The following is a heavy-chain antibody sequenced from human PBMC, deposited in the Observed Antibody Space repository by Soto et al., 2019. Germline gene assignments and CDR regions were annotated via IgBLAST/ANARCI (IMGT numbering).Heavy chain of an antibody. V-gene: IGHV5-51*01. CDR1: GYSFTSYW. CDR3: ARGYGDYDYYYYGMDV. CDR2: IYPGDSDT. J-gene: IGHJ6*02. D-gene: IGHD4-17*01. Sequence: GESLKISCKGSGYSFTSYWIGWVRQMPGKGLEWMGIIYPGDSDTRYSPSFQGQVTISADKSISTAYLQWSSLKASDTAMYYCARGYGDYDYYYYGMDVWGQGTTVTVSS.